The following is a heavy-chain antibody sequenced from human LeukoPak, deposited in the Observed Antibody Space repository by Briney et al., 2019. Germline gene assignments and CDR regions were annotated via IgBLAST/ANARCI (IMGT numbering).Heavy chain of an antibody. V-gene: IGHV4-39*07. J-gene: IGHJ6*03. D-gene: IGHD3-10*01. CDR2: IYYSGST. Sequence: SETLSPTCTVSGGSISSSSYYWGWIRQPPGKGLEWIGSIYYSGSTYYNPSLKSRVTISVDTSKNQFSLKLSSVTAADTAVYYCLLDSMVRGENYYMDVWGKGTTVTVSS. CDR3: LLDSMVRGENYYMDV. CDR1: GGSISSSSYY.